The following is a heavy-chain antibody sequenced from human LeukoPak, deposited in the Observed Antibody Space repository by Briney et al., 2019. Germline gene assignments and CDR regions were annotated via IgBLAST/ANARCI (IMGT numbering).Heavy chain of an antibody. CDR2: ISYDGSNK. CDR1: GFTFSSYA. CDR3: ARDHIGIVLMVYATGMLDY. Sequence: GRSLRLSCAASGFTFSSYAMHWVRQAPGKGLEWVAVISYDGSNKYYADSVKGRFTISRDNSKNTLYLQMNSLRAEDTAVYYCARDHIGIVLMVYATGMLDYWGQGTLVTVSS. V-gene: IGHV3-30-3*01. D-gene: IGHD2-8*01. J-gene: IGHJ4*02.